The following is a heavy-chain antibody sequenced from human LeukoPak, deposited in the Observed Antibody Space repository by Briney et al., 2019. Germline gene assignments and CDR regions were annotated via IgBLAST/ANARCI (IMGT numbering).Heavy chain of an antibody. CDR2: ISGSYGST. J-gene: IGHJ4*02. CDR1: GFTFSSYA. V-gene: IGHV3-23*01. D-gene: IGHD2-2*01. Sequence: TGGSLRPSCAGSGFTFSSYAMSWVRQAPGKGLEWVSAISGSYGSTYYADSVKGRFTISRDNSKNTLYLQMNSLRAEDTAIYYCAKETYIVVVPGALFDYWGQGTLVTVSS. CDR3: AKETYIVVVPGALFDY.